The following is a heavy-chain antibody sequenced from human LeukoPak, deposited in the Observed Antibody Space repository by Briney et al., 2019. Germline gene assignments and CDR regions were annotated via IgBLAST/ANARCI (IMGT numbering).Heavy chain of an antibody. D-gene: IGHD1-26*01. CDR1: GYTFTGYY. Sequence: VASVKVSCKASGYTFTGYYMHWVRQAPGQGLEWMGWINPNSGGTNYAQKFQGRVTMTRDTSISTAYMELSSLRSEDTAVYYCARDQGGSYGIALGYWGQGTLVTVSS. V-gene: IGHV1-2*02. J-gene: IGHJ4*02. CDR2: INPNSGGT. CDR3: ARDQGGSYGIALGY.